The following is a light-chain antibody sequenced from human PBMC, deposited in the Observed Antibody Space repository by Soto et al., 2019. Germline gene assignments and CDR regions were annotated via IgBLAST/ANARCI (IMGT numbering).Light chain of an antibody. CDR3: NSYTSSSTYV. Sequence: QSALTQPASVSGSPGQSITISCTGTSSDVGGYNYVSWYQQHPGKAPKLMTSDVSNRPSGVSNRFSGSKSGNTASLTISGLQAEDEGDYYCNSYTSSSTYVFGTGTKVTVL. CDR2: DVS. CDR1: SSDVGGYNY. V-gene: IGLV2-14*01. J-gene: IGLJ1*01.